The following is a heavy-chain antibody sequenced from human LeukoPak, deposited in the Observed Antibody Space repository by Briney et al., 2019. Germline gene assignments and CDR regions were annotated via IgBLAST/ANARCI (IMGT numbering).Heavy chain of an antibody. CDR1: GGSVSRSGYY. D-gene: IGHD1-26*01. Sequence: PSETLSLTCTVSGGSVSRSGYYWGWIRQPPGKGLDWIGSMYSRGSTYYNPSLKSRVTMSVDTSKNQFSLKLSSVTAADTAVYYCARRGSGGWDQRWFDPWGPGTLVTVSS. J-gene: IGHJ5*02. V-gene: IGHV4-39*07. CDR3: ARRGSGGWDQRWFDP. CDR2: MYSRGST.